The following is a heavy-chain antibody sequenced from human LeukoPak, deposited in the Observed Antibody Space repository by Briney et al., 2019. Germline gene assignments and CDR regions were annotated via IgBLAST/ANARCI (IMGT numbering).Heavy chain of an antibody. CDR3: ASRPAHSLGPLDY. CDR2: FSGSGGST. Sequence: PGGSLRLSCAASGFTFSNYAMAWVRQIPGKGLEWVSIFSGSGGSTYYADAVKGRFTVSRDNSKSTLYLHMNNLRVDDTAIYYCASRPAHSLGPLDYWGQGTLVTVSS. CDR1: GFTFSNYA. D-gene: IGHD2-2*01. V-gene: IGHV3-23*01. J-gene: IGHJ4*02.